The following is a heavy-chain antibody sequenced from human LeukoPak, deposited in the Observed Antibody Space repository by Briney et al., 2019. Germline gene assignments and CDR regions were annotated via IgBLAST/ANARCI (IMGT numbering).Heavy chain of an antibody. J-gene: IGHJ6*03. CDR3: ARDSYGDQIEYYYYYYMDV. V-gene: IGHV1-46*01. CDR2: INPSGGST. CDR1: GYTFTSYY. Sequence: AASVKVSCKASGYTFTSYYMHWVRQAPGQGLEWMGIINPSGGSTSYAQKFQGGVTMTRDMSTSTVYMELSSLRSEDTAVYYCARDSYGDQIEYYYYYYMDVWGKGTTVTVSS. D-gene: IGHD4-17*01.